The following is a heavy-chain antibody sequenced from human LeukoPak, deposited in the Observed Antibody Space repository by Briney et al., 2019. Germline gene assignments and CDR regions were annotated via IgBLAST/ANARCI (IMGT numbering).Heavy chain of an antibody. CDR3: ARGRGFDIVVVPAALRFDP. J-gene: IGHJ5*02. CDR2: INHSGST. CDR1: GGSFSGYY. Sequence: PSETLSLTCAVYGGSFSGYYWSWIRQPPGKGLEWIGEINHSGSTNYNPSLKSRVTISVDTSKNQFSLKLSSVTAADTAVYYCARGRGFDIVVVPAALRFDPWGQGTLVTVSS. D-gene: IGHD2-2*01. V-gene: IGHV4-34*01.